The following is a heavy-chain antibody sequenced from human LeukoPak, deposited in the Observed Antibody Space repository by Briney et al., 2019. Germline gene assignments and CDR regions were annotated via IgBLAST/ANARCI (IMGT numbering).Heavy chain of an antibody. Sequence: GGSLRLSCAASGFTFSRYWMHWVRQAPGKGLEWVALIGSDGNKKYYADSVKGRFSISRDNSNNTLYLQMNSLGVEDTAVYYCARGRYSSSWKDYWGQGTLVTVSS. CDR3: ARGRYSSSWKDY. D-gene: IGHD6-13*01. CDR1: GFTFSRYW. V-gene: IGHV3-33*08. CDR2: IGSDGNKK. J-gene: IGHJ4*02.